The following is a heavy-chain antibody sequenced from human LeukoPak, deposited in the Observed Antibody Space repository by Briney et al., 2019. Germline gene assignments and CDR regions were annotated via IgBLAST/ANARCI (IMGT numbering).Heavy chain of an antibody. D-gene: IGHD3-16*01. J-gene: IGHJ5*02. CDR1: GGSISSSSYY. CDR3: ARWYLGRNWFDP. Sequence: SETLSLTCTVSGGSISSSSYYWGWIRQPPGKGLEWIGSIYYSGSTYYNPSLKSRVTISVDTSKNQFSLKLSSVTAADTAVYYCARWYLGRNWFDPWGQGTLVTVSS. CDR2: IYYSGST. V-gene: IGHV4-39*01.